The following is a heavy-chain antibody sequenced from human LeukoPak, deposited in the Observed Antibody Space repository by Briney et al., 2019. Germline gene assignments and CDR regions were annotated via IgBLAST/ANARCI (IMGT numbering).Heavy chain of an antibody. CDR2: IYYSGST. D-gene: IGHD3-3*01. Sequence: SETLSLTCTVSGGSISSSSYYWGWIRQPPGKGLEWIGSIYYSGSTYYNPSLKSRVTISVDTSKNQFSLKLSSVTAADTAVYYCARGGSSTQYYDFWSGYYTTGSPNTAIDYWGQGTLVTVSS. CDR3: ARGGSSTQYYDFWSGYYTTGSPNTAIDY. V-gene: IGHV4-39*07. J-gene: IGHJ4*02. CDR1: GGSISSSSYY.